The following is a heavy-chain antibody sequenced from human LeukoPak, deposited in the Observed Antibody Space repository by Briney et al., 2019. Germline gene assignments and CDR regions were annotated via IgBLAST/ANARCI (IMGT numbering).Heavy chain of an antibody. J-gene: IGHJ5*02. Sequence: SETLSLTCAVSGDSISSGGYSWSWIRQTPGKGLEWIAYIHDSGSTYNNPSLKTRLSISIDTSKNQFSLKLHSVTAADTAVYYCARVVAAAGNNWFDPWGQGTLVTVSS. V-gene: IGHV4-30-4*07. CDR3: ARVVAAAGNNWFDP. D-gene: IGHD6-13*01. CDR2: IHDSGST. CDR1: GDSISSGGYS.